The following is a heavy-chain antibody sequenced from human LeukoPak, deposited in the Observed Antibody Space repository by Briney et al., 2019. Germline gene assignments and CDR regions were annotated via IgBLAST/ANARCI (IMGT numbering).Heavy chain of an antibody. V-gene: IGHV3-23*01. CDR2: IDGSGGSP. D-gene: IGHD3-3*01. Sequence: AGGSLRLSCAASGFTLSNYAMNWVRQAPVKGLEWVSGIDGSGGSPPSADSVKGRFTISRDISRNTLYLQMDSLRAEDTAAYYCARGKDHDFWNPIDYWGQGTLVTVSS. CDR3: ARGKDHDFWNPIDY. CDR1: GFTLSNYA. J-gene: IGHJ4*02.